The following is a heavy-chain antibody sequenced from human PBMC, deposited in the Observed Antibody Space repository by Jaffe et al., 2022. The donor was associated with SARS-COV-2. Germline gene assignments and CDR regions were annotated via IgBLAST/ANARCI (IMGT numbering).Heavy chain of an antibody. CDR2: MNPNSGNT. CDR1: GYTFTSYD. D-gene: IGHD2-15*01. V-gene: IGHV1-8*01. Sequence: QVQLVQSGAEVKKPGASVKVSCKASGYTFTSYDINWVRQATGQGLEWMGWMNPNSGNTGYAQKFQGRVTMTRNTSISTAYMELSSLRSEDTAVYYCARAGYCSGGSCYAGVGYWGQGTLVTVSS. J-gene: IGHJ4*02. CDR3: ARAGYCSGGSCYAGVGY.